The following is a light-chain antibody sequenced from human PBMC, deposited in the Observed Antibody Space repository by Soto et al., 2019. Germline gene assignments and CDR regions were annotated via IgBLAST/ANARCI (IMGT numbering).Light chain of an antibody. V-gene: IGKV1-5*01. CDR1: QSISSW. CDR2: DAS. J-gene: IGKJ5*01. CDR3: QQHNSFSIT. Sequence: IQMTQSPSTLSASVGDRVTITCRASQSISSWLAWYQQKPGKAPKLLIYDASSLESGVPSRFSGSGSGTEFTLTINSLQADDFATYYCQQHNSFSITFGQGTRLEL.